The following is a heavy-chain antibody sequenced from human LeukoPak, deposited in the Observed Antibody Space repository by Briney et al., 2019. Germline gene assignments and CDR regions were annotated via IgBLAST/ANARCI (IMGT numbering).Heavy chain of an antibody. CDR2: INPNSGGT. CDR3: ARENSGSYSYFDY. J-gene: IGHJ4*02. V-gene: IGHV1-2*02. Sequence: ASVKVSCKASGYTFTGYYMHWVRQAPGQGLEWMGWINPNSGGTNYAQKFQGRVTMTRDTSISTACMELSRLRSDDTAVYYCARENSGSYSYFDYWGQGTLVTVSS. D-gene: IGHD1-26*01. CDR1: GYTFTGYY.